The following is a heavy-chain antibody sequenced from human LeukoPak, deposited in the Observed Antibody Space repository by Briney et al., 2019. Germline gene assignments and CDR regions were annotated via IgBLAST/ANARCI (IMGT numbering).Heavy chain of an antibody. Sequence: GGSLRLSCAASGFTFSSYGMHWVRQAPGKGLEWVAVISYDGSNKYYADSVKGRFTISRDNSKNTLYLQMNSLRAEDTAVYYCAKVSLYDILTAVDYWGQGTLVTVSS. CDR3: AKVSLYDILTAVDY. CDR1: GFTFSSYG. J-gene: IGHJ4*02. D-gene: IGHD3-9*01. CDR2: ISYDGSNK. V-gene: IGHV3-30*18.